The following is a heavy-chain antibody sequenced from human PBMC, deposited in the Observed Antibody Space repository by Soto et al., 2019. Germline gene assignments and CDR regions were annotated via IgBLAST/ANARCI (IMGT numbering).Heavy chain of an antibody. Sequence: SETLSLTCKVSGGAIDRGGYYWCWIRQHPGKGLEWIGHIYYTGSAYYKPSLKSRVSMSIDTSQNQFSLELISVTAADTAVYYCARVGTSYARRGLDVWGQGTTVTVSS. CDR1: GGAIDRGGYY. V-gene: IGHV4-31*03. D-gene: IGHD7-27*01. CDR2: IYYTGSA. CDR3: ARVGTSYARRGLDV. J-gene: IGHJ6*02.